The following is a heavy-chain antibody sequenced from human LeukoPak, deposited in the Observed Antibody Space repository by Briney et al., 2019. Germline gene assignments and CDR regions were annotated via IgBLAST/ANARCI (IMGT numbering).Heavy chain of an antibody. V-gene: IGHV4-39*07. CDR1: GGSISSNSYY. D-gene: IGHD3-10*01. CDR2: IYYSGIT. CDR3: ARGSGSYYNPSNAFDI. J-gene: IGHJ3*02. Sequence: SETLSLTCSVSGGSISSNSYYWGWIRQPPGKGLEWIGSIYYSGITYNNPSFKSRVTISVDTSKNQFSLKLSSVTAADTAVYYCARGSGSYYNPSNAFDIWGQGTMVTVSS.